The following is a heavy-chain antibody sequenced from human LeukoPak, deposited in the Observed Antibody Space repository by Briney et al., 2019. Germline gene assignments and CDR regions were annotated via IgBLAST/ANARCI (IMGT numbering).Heavy chain of an antibody. J-gene: IGHJ4*02. CDR2: ISGSGGST. CDR3: AKDLYYDFWSGSDY. Sequence: GGSLRPSCAASGFTFSSYAMSWVRQAPGKGLEWVSAISGSGGSTYYADSVKGRFTISRDNSKNTLYLQMNSLRAEDTAVYYCAKDLYYDFWSGSDYWGQGTLVTVSS. V-gene: IGHV3-23*01. CDR1: GFTFSSYA. D-gene: IGHD3-3*01.